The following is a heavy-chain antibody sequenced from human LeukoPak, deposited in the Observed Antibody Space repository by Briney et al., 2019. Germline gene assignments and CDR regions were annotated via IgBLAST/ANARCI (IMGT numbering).Heavy chain of an antibody. V-gene: IGHV3-53*01. CDR3: ASSRFWSGFTVNY. CDR1: GSWFTVRSNY. Sequence: GGSLRLSCAASGSWFTVRSNYMSWVRPAPGKELDWVSVIYTVGSTYYADSVKGRFTISRDNSKNTLYLQMNSLRAEDTAVYYCASSRFWSGFTVNYWGQGTLVTVSS. J-gene: IGHJ4*02. D-gene: IGHD3-3*01. CDR2: IYTVGST.